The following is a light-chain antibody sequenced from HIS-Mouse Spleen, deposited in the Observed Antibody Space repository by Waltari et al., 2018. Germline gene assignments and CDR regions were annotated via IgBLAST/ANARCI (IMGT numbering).Light chain of an antibody. J-gene: IGKJ3*01. V-gene: IGKV3-20*01. CDR2: GAS. CDR1: QSVSTSY. CDR3: QQYGSSFT. Sequence: IVLTQSPGTLSFSTVERATLSCSASQSVSTSYLAWYQQKPGQAPRLLIYGASSRATVIPDRFSGSGSGTDFTLTISRLEPEDFAVYYCQQYGSSFTFGPGTKVDIK.